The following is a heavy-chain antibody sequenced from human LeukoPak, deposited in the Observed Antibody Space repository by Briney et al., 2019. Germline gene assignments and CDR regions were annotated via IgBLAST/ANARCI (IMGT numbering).Heavy chain of an antibody. Sequence: GGSLRLSCAASGFSFSTYGMHWVRQAPGKGLEWVAVIWHDGSDRYYADSVKGRLTISRDNSKNTLYLQMNSLRAEDTALYYCARADSSGYQRQFDYWGQGTLVTVSS. CDR1: GFSFSTYG. D-gene: IGHD3-22*01. J-gene: IGHJ4*02. V-gene: IGHV3-33*01. CDR2: IWHDGSDR. CDR3: ARADSSGYQRQFDY.